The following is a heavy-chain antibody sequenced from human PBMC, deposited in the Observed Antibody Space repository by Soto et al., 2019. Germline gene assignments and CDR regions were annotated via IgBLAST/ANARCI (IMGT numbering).Heavy chain of an antibody. CDR3: ASGYYGYVWGRYPAQG. D-gene: IGHD3-16*01. J-gene: IGHJ4*02. CDR2: IYPGDSDT. Sequence: EVQLVQSGAEVKKPGESLQISCKGSGYSFTSYWIGWVRQMPGKGLEWMGIIYPGDSDTRYSPSFQTKVPISGDNPISSAYLQWSSVKASDTAMYYCASGYYGYVWGRYPAQGWGQGTLVTVSS. CDR1: GYSFTSYW. V-gene: IGHV5-51*01.